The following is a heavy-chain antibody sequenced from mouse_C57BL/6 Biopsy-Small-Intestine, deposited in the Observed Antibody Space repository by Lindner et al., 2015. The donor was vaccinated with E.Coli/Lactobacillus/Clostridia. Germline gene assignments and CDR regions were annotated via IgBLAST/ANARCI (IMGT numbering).Heavy chain of an antibody. CDR3: TGGGAWFAY. J-gene: IGHJ3*01. Sequence: VQLQESGAELVRPGASVKLSCTASGFNIKDDYMHWVKQRPEQGLEWIGWIDPENGDTEYASKFQGKATITADTSSNTAYLRLSSLTSEDTAVYYCTGGGAWFAYWGQGTLVTVSA. CDR2: IDPENGDT. CDR1: GFNIKDDY. V-gene: IGHV14-4*01.